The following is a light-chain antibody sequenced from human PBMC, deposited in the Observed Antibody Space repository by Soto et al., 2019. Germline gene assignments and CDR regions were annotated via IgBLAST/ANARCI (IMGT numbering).Light chain of an antibody. V-gene: IGKV3-20*01. CDR1: QSVSATY. J-gene: IGKJ1*01. CDR3: QHYGTSTRT. CDR2: AAS. Sequence: EIVLTQSPGTLSLSPGESATLSCRATQSVSATYLAWYQQKPGQAPRLLIYAASSRATDIPDRFSGGGSGTDFTLAISRLEPEDFAVYWCQHYGTSTRTFGQGTKVDIK.